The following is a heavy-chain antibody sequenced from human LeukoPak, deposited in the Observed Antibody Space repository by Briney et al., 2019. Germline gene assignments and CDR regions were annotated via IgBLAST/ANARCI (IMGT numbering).Heavy chain of an antibody. CDR1: GGSFSGYY. Sequence: SETLSLTCAVYGGSFSGYYWSWIRQPPGKGLEWIGYIYYSGSTNYNPSLKSRVTISVDTSKNQFSLKLSSVTAADTAVYYCARAGRKGGWFDPWGQGTLVTVSS. V-gene: IGHV4-59*08. CDR2: IYYSGST. J-gene: IGHJ5*02. CDR3: ARAGRKGGWFDP. D-gene: IGHD1-14*01.